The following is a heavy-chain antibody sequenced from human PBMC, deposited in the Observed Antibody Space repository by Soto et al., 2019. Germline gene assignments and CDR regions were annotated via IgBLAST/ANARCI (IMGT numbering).Heavy chain of an antibody. CDR3: AKGSGYSSSWFPYYYGMDV. CDR2: ISGSGGST. J-gene: IGHJ6*02. Sequence: GGSLRLSCAASGFTFSSYAMSWVRQAPGKGLEWVSAISGSGGSTYYADSVKGRFTISRDNSKNTLYLQMNSLRAEDTAVYYCAKGSGYSSSWFPYYYGMDVWGQGTTVTVSS. D-gene: IGHD6-13*01. CDR1: GFTFSSYA. V-gene: IGHV3-23*01.